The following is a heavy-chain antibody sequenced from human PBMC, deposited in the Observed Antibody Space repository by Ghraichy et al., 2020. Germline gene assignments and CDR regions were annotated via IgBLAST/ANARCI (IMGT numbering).Heavy chain of an antibody. CDR1: GGSISSYY. J-gene: IGHJ4*02. D-gene: IGHD3-22*01. Sequence: SETLSLTCTVSGGSISSYYWSWIRQPPGKGLEWIGYIYYSGSTNYNPSLKSRVTISVDTSKNQFSLKLSSVTAADTAVYYCARDLGFTDYYDSSGYQLGGFDYWGQGTLVTVSS. CDR2: IYYSGST. V-gene: IGHV4-59*01. CDR3: ARDLGFTDYYDSSGYQLGGFDY.